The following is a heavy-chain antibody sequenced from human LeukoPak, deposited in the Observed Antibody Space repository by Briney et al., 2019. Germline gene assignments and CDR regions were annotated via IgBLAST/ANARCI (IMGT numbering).Heavy chain of an antibody. CDR2: VYYSGST. V-gene: IGHV4-39*01. Sequence: SETLSLTYTVSGGSVSSSSYYWGWIRQPPGKGLEWIGSVYYSGSTYYNPSLKSRVTISVDTSKNQFSLKMSSVTAADTTLFYCARHRGGSSPSVFDSWGQGTLVTVSS. D-gene: IGHD2-15*01. CDR1: GGSVSSSSYY. J-gene: IGHJ4*02. CDR3: ARHRGGSSPSVFDS.